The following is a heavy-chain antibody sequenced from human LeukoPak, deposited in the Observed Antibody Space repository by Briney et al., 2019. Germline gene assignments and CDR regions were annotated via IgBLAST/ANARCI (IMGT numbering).Heavy chain of an antibody. CDR1: GFTFSSYV. J-gene: IGHJ6*02. CDR2: ISYDGSNE. D-gene: IGHD6-13*01. CDR3: AREDTPYSSSWYGYGMDV. V-gene: IGHV3-30-3*01. Sequence: GGSLRLSCAASGFTFSSYVMHWVRQAPDKGLEWVTVISYDGSNEYYADSVKGRFSISRDNSKNTLCLQMNSLRVEDTAVYYCAREDTPYSSSWYGYGMDVWGQGTTVTVSS.